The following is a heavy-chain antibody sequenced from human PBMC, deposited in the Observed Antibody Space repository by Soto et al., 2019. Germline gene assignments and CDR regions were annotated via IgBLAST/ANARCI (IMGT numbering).Heavy chain of an antibody. CDR1: GGSISSGGYS. CDR3: ASAGGLGAVAADY. Sequence: QLQLQESGSGLVKPSQTLSLTCAVSGGSISSGGYSWSWIRQPPGKGLEWIGYIYHSGSTYYNPSLKIRVPISVDRSKNQFSLKLSSVTAADTAVYYCASAGGLGAVAADYWGQGTLVTVSS. V-gene: IGHV4-30-2*01. J-gene: IGHJ4*02. D-gene: IGHD6-19*01. CDR2: IYHSGST.